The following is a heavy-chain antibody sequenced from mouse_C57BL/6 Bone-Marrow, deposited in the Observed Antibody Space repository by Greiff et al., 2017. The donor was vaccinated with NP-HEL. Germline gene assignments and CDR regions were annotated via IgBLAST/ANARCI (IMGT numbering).Heavy chain of an antibody. J-gene: IGHJ4*01. Sequence: EVQLVESGGGLVQPGGSLKLSCAASGFTFSDYYMYWVRQSPEKRLEWVAYLSNGGGSTYYPDTVKGRFTISRDNAKNTLYLQMSRLKSEDTAMYYCARHPYDDYNAMDYWGQGTSVTVSS. V-gene: IGHV5-12*01. CDR3: ARHPYDDYNAMDY. D-gene: IGHD2-12*01. CDR1: GFTFSDYY. CDR2: LSNGGGST.